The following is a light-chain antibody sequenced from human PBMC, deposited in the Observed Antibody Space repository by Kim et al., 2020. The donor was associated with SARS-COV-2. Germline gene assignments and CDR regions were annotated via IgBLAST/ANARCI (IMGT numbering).Light chain of an antibody. V-gene: IGKV3-15*01. CDR3: QQYSSWPLT. J-gene: IGKJ4*01. Sequence: GCPRQRATLSCRASQSLGTILAWYQQKPGQAPRLLIYDASTRATGIPARFSGSGSGTEFTLTISSLQSEDSAVYFCQQYSSWPLTFGGGTKVDIK. CDR2: DAS. CDR1: QSLGTI.